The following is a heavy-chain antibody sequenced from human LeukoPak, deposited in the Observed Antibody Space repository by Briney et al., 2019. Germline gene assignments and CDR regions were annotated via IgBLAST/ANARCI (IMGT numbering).Heavy chain of an antibody. J-gene: IGHJ5*02. CDR2: SYYSGST. D-gene: IGHD5-18*01. Sequence: PSETLSLTCTVSGGSISSGDYYWSWIRQPPGKGLEWIGYSYYSGSTYYNPSLKSRVTISVDTSKNPFSLKLSSVTAADTAVYYCARDLSQGGYSYGYYWFDPWGQGTLVTVSS. CDR3: ARDLSQGGYSYGYYWFDP. V-gene: IGHV4-30-4*08. CDR1: GGSISSGDYY.